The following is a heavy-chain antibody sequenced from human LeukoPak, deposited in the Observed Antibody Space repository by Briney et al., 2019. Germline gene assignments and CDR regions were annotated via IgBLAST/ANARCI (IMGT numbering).Heavy chain of an antibody. CDR2: IARDGSNK. CDR3: AKVRWGSDNALDS. Sequence: GGSLRLSCAASGFPFSDYGMYWVRQAPGKGLEWLAVIARDGSNKYYAESVKGRITISRDNSMNTLYLQMHSLRAEDTAVYYCAKVRWGSDNALDSWGQGTLVTVSS. V-gene: IGHV3-30*18. D-gene: IGHD3-16*01. CDR1: GFPFSDYG. J-gene: IGHJ4*02.